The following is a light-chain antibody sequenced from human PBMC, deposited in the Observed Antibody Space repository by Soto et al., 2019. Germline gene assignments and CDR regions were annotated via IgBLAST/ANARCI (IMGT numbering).Light chain of an antibody. CDR3: SSYTGSSTVI. CDR1: NSDVGAYDY. V-gene: IGLV2-14*01. J-gene: IGLJ2*01. CDR2: EVS. Sequence: QSALTQPPSASGSPGQSVTISCTGTNSDVGAYDYVSWYQQHPGQAPKLLIYEVSNRPSGVSNRFSGSKSGNTASLTISGLQADDEAHYYCSSYTGSSTVIFGGGTKLTVL.